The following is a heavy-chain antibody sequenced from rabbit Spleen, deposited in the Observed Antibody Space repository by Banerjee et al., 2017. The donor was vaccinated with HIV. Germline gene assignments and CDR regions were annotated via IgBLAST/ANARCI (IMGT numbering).Heavy chain of an antibody. CDR1: GFSFSSGYD. CDR2: IYTGNAKV. CDR3: ARDAGTYDYIDGYFSL. D-gene: IGHD6-1*01. Sequence: QQLVESGGGLVKPGASLTLTCKASGFSFSSGYDMCWVRQAPGKGLEWIAFIYTGNAKVYYASWARGRFTVSKTSSTTVTLQMTSLTAADTATYFCARDAGTYDYIDGYFSLWGPGTLVTVS. V-gene: IGHV1S40*01. J-gene: IGHJ4*01.